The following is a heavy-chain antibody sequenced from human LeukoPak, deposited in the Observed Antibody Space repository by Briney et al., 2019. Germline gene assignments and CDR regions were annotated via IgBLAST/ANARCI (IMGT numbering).Heavy chain of an antibody. D-gene: IGHD2-2*01. V-gene: IGHV3-30*03. Sequence: GGSLRLSCVASGFAFSGFGMHWVRQAPGKGLEWVAVISYNARHEYYRDSVKGRFSISRDNSKNTVSLQMDSLTIEDTAVYYCVRGGSPPTSTWSLDEWGQGTLVSVSS. CDR2: ISYNARHE. CDR1: GFAFSGFG. CDR3: VRGGSPPTSTWSLDE. J-gene: IGHJ4*02.